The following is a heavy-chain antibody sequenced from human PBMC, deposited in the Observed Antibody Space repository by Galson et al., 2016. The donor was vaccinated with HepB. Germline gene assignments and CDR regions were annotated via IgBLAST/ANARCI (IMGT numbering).Heavy chain of an antibody. CDR3: ARDQSRGSTTPDYFDL. V-gene: IGHV3-21*01. CDR1: GFTFSNYR. J-gene: IGHJ4*02. D-gene: IGHD1-1*01. Sequence: SLRLSCASSGFTFSNYRMNWVRQAPGKGLEWVACISRGSAYIDYADSVKGRFTISRDNAKNSLFLHMNSLRVEDTGLYFCARDQSRGSTTPDYFDLWGRGTLVTVSS. CDR2: ISRGSAYI.